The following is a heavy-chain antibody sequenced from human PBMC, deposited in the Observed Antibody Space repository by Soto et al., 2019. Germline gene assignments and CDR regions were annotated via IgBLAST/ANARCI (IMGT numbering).Heavy chain of an antibody. CDR1: GGSISSYY. CDR3: TRDPGPLHDYGRDP. J-gene: IGHJ5*02. Sequence: SSETLSLTCTVAGGSISSYYWSWIRQPPGKGLEWIGYIYYSGSTNYNPSLKSRVTISVDTSKNQFSLKLSSVTAADTAVYYCTRDPGPLHDYGRDPWGQGTLVTVSS. CDR2: IYYSGST. D-gene: IGHD4-17*01. V-gene: IGHV4-59*01.